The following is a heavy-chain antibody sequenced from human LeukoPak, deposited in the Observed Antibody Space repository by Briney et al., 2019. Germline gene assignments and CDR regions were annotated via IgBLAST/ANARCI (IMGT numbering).Heavy chain of an antibody. V-gene: IGHV1-8*01. J-gene: IGHJ5*02. D-gene: IGHD4-11*01. CDR1: GYTFNNYD. CDR2: MNPNSGNT. CDR3: ARLHQPTVTTTNPNWFDP. Sequence: GASVKVSCKASGYTFNNYDINWVRQAPGQGLEWMGWMNPNSGNTGYAQKFQGRVTITADESTSTAYMELSSLRSEDTAVYYCARLHQPTVTTTNPNWFDPWGQGTLVTVSS.